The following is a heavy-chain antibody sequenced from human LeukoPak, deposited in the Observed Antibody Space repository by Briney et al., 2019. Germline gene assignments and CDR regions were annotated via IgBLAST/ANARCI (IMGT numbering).Heavy chain of an antibody. V-gene: IGHV4-34*01. CDR2: INHSGST. D-gene: IGHD3-10*01. CDR3: ARGRLMVRGVRRGMDV. CDR1: GVSFSGYY. J-gene: IGHJ6*02. Sequence: PSETLSLTCAVYGVSFSGYYWSWIRQPPGKGLEWIGEINHSGSTNYNPSLKSRVTISVDTSKNQFSLKLSSVTAADTAVYYCARGRLMVRGVRRGMDVWGQGTTVTVSS.